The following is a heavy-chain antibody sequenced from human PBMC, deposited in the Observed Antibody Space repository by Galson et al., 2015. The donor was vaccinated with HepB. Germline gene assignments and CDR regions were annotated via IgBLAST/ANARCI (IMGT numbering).Heavy chain of an antibody. CDR2: INPNSGGT. CDR1: GYTFTGYY. Sequence: SVKVSCKASGYTFTGYYMHWVRQAPGQGLEWMGWINPNSGGTNYAQKFQGRVTMTRDTSISTAYMELSRLRSDDTAVYYCARDHYGDTNWFDPWGQGTLVTVSS. D-gene: IGHD4-17*01. CDR3: ARDHYGDTNWFDP. V-gene: IGHV1-2*02. J-gene: IGHJ5*02.